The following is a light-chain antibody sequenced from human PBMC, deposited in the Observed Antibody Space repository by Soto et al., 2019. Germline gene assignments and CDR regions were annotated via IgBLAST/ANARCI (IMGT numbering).Light chain of an antibody. Sequence: IVLTQSPGTLSLSPLERVTLSCMASQSVTTRLAWYQHKPGQAPTLLMSGASNRASGVPVRFSGSGSGTDFTLTITRLEPEDFALYYCQQYGGSPITFGLGTRLEIK. V-gene: IGKV3-20*01. J-gene: IGKJ5*01. CDR1: QSVTTR. CDR2: GAS. CDR3: QQYGGSPIT.